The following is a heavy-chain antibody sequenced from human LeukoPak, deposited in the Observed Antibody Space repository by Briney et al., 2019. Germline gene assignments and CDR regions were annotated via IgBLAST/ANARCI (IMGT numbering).Heavy chain of an antibody. Sequence: ASVKVSCKASGGTFSSYAISWVRQAPGQGLEWMGRIIPILGIANYAQKFQGRVTITADKSTSTAYMELSSLRSEDTAVYYCARDQGATVVTGDYWGQGTLVTVSS. V-gene: IGHV1-69*04. CDR1: GGTFSSYA. D-gene: IGHD4-23*01. CDR2: IIPILGIA. J-gene: IGHJ4*02. CDR3: ARDQGATVVTGDY.